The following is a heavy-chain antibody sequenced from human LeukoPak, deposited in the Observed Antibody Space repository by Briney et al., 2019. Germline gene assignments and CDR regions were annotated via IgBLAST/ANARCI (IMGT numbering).Heavy chain of an antibody. CDR3: ARDRVEYCSSTSCYGPFDY. D-gene: IGHD2-2*01. CDR1: GYTFTSYG. CDR2: INPYNGNT. Sequence: ASVKVSCKASGYTFTSYGISWVRQAPGQGLEWMGWINPYNGNTNYVQKFQGRVTMTTDTSTSTAYMELRSLRSDDTAVYYRARDRVEYCSSTSCYGPFDYWGQGTLVTVSS. V-gene: IGHV1-18*01. J-gene: IGHJ4*02.